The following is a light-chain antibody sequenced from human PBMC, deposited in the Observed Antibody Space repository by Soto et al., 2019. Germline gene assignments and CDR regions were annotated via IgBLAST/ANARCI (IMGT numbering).Light chain of an antibody. V-gene: IGKV3-11*01. CDR3: QQRYSWIRV. CDR2: SGY. Sequence: FVVTQSPDTLSLSPGETATLSCRASQSVSSSVAWYQHKPGQSPRLVVYSGYKRSAGIPARFSGSGSGTDFTLTITSLENDDFAVYYCQQRYSWIRVFGPGTTVEVK. J-gene: IGKJ1*01. CDR1: QSVSSS.